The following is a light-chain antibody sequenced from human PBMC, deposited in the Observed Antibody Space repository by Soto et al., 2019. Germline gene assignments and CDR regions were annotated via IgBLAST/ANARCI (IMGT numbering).Light chain of an antibody. CDR1: SSNIGAGYD. Sequence: SVLTQPPSVSGAPGQRVTISCTGSSSNIGAGYDVHWYQQLPGTAPKLLIYGNSNRPSGVPDRFSGSKSGTSASLAITGLQAEDEADYYCQYYDSSLSVGVFGGGTQLTVL. CDR3: QYYDSSLSVGV. J-gene: IGLJ3*02. V-gene: IGLV1-40*01. CDR2: GNS.